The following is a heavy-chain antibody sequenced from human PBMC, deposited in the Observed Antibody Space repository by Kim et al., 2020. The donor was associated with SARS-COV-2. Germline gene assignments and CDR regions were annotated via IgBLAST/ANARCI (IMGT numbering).Heavy chain of an antibody. CDR3: ARGRYCSGGSCYSRYGYYYGMDV. CDR2: INHSGST. CDR1: GGSFSGYY. V-gene: IGHV4-34*01. D-gene: IGHD2-15*01. Sequence: SETLSLTCAVYGGSFSGYYWSWIRQPPGKGLEWIGEINHSGSTNYNPSLKSRVTISVDTSKNQFSLKLSSVTAADTAVYYCARGRYCSGGSCYSRYGYYYGMDVWGQGTTVTVSS. J-gene: IGHJ6*02.